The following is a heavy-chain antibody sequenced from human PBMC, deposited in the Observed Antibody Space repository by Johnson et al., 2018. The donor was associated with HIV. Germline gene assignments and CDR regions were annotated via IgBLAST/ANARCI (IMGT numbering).Heavy chain of an antibody. D-gene: IGHD1-14*01. Sequence: QVQLVESGGGLVKPGGSLRLSCAASGFSFSDYYMSWIRQAPGKGLEWVSFISSCGNSIYHADSVEGRFAISRDNAENSLDLQMNSLRAEDTAVYYCATGGGSSTRGEPCDIWGQGTLVTVSS. CDR3: ATGGGSSTRGEPCDI. CDR2: ISSCGNSI. V-gene: IGHV3-11*04. CDR1: GFSFSDYY. J-gene: IGHJ3*02.